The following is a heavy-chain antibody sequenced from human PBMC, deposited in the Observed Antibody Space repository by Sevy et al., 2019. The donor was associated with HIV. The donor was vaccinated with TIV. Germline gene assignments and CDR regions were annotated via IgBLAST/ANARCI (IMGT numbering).Heavy chain of an antibody. CDR2: LKHKAYGRTL. J-gene: IGHJ4*02. CDR1: GFTFGDYA. Sequence: GGSLRLSCTGSGFTFGDYAMSWVRQAPGKGLEWVGFLKHKAYGRTLDYAASVKGRFSISRDDSKSIAHLQMNDLKTEDTAIYYCTRWTGAQSIFDYWGQGALVTVSS. D-gene: IGHD1-26*01. V-gene: IGHV3-49*04. CDR3: TRWTGAQSIFDY.